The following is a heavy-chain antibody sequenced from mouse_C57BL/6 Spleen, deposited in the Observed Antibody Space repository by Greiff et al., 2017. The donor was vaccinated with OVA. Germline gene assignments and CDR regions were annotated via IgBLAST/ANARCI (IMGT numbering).Heavy chain of an antibody. CDR2: ISSGGSYT. CDR1: GFTFSSYG. V-gene: IGHV5-6*01. Sequence: EVKLVESGGDLVKPGGSLKLSCAASGFTFSSYGMSWVRQTPDKRLEWVATISSGGSYTYYPDSVKGRFTISRDNANNTLYLQMSSLKSEDTARYYGAREGFAYWGQGTLVTVSA. J-gene: IGHJ3*01. CDR3: AREGFAY.